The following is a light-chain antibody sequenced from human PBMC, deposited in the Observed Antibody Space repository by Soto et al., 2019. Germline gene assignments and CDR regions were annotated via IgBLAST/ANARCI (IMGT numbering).Light chain of an antibody. CDR1: QSISSY. Sequence: DIQMTQSPSSLSASVGDRVTITCRASQSISSYLNWYQVKPGKAPTLLIYVASSLQSGVPSRFSGSGSGTDFSLTISSLPPDDFATYYCQQSYSIPYTFGQGTKIDIK. CDR2: VAS. J-gene: IGKJ2*01. V-gene: IGKV1-39*01. CDR3: QQSYSIPYT.